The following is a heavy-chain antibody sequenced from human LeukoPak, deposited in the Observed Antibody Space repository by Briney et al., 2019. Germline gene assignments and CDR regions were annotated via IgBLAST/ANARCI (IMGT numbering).Heavy chain of an antibody. CDR2: IWYDGSNK. V-gene: IGHV3-33*01. Sequence: QPGRSLRLSCAASGFTFSSYGMHWVRQAPGKGLEWVAVIWYDGSNKYYADSVKGRFTISRDNSKNTLYLQMNSLRAEDTAVYYCARWDSGYDSLDYWGQGTLVTVSS. CDR3: ARWDSGYDSLDY. J-gene: IGHJ4*02. D-gene: IGHD5-12*01. CDR1: GFTFSSYG.